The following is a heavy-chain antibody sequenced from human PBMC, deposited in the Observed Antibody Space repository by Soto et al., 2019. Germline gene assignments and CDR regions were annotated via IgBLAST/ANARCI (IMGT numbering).Heavy chain of an antibody. D-gene: IGHD6-13*01. V-gene: IGHV3-23*01. J-gene: IGHJ4*02. CDR1: GFTFSAFA. CDR2: ISGSDGST. Sequence: PGGSLRLSCAASGFTFSAFAMSWVRQSPGKGLEWVSAISGSDGSTYYADSVKGRFTISRDNSKNTLYLQMNSLRAEDTALYYCAKSYSSNWYDYFDSWGQGTLVTVSS. CDR3: AKSYSSNWYDYFDS.